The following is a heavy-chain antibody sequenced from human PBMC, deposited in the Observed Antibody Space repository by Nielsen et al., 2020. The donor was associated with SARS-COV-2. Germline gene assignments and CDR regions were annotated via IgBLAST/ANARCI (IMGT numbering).Heavy chain of an antibody. CDR2: ISNSGKTI. J-gene: IGHJ4*02. CDR3: VRRRTADYFDY. V-gene: IGHV3-11*04. Sequence: GGSLRLSCAASGFSYSDYHMSWIRQAPGKGLEWLSHISNSGKTIYYADPVKGRFTISRDNAKKSLYLQMNSLRAEDTAVYYCVRRRTADYFDYWGQGTLVTVSS. CDR1: GFSYSDYH.